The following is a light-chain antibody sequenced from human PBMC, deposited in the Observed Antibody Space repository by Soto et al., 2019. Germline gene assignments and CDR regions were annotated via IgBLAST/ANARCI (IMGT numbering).Light chain of an antibody. CDR2: KTS. CDR1: QGIRND. CDR3: LQDYHYPYT. J-gene: IGKJ2*01. Sequence: AIQMTQFPSSLSASVGDRVTITCRASQGIRNDLGWYQQRPGKAPKILISKTSSLQSGVPSRFSGSGSGTDFTLTISGLQHEDFATYYCLQDYHYPYTFGQGTKLEIK. V-gene: IGKV1-6*02.